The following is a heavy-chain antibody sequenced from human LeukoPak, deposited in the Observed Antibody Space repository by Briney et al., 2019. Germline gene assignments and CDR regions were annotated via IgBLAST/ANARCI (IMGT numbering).Heavy chain of an antibody. CDR3: AGGGGPYFDY. V-gene: IGHV4-59*01. CDR2: IYYSGST. D-gene: IGHD3-16*01. Sequence: SETLSLTCTVSGGSINSYYWSWIRQPPGKGLEWIGYIYYSGSTNYNPSLKSRVTISVDTSKTQFSLKLSSVTAADTAVYYCAGGGGPYFDYWGQGTLVTVSS. J-gene: IGHJ4*02. CDR1: GGSINSYY.